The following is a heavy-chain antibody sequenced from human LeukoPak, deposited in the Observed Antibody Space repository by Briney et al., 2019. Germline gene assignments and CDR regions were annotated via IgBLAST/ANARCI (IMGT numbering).Heavy chain of an antibody. CDR1: GLPLSTYG. CDR2: LSVDGSNK. CDR3: AKYECRGGHLPTPFDY. V-gene: IGHV3-30*18. D-gene: IGHD3-10*01. J-gene: IGHJ4*02. Sequence: GGSLSLLCGLSGLPLSTYGMLCVPEARERGVVWLAVLSVDGSNKYYADSDKGRFTISRDNTKNTLSLQMNSLRAEDMAVYYCAKYECRGGHLPTPFDYWGQGTLVTVSS.